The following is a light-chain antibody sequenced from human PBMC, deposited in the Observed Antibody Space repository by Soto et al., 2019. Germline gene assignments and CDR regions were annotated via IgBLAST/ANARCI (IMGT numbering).Light chain of an antibody. J-gene: IGKJ4*01. CDR3: QLYANSPLR. CDR2: GAS. V-gene: IGKV3-20*01. Sequence: DILLTLSPGTLSLSTEERAALSCRASQSVSSSYLAWYQQKPGQAPRLLIYGASNRATGIPDRFSGSGSGTDFTLTISRLEPEDFAVYCCQLYANSPLRFGGGTKVAIK. CDR1: QSVSSSY.